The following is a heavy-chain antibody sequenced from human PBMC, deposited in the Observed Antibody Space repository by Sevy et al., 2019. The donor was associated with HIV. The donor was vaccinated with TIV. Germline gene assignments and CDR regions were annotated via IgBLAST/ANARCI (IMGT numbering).Heavy chain of an antibody. D-gene: IGHD3-3*01. CDR3: AREYTIFGVANLPSDY. V-gene: IGHV3-33*01. CDR1: GFIFNNYG. Sequence: GGSLRLSCAASGFIFNNYGMHWVRQAPGKGLEWVAVIWYDGSNKYYADSVKGRFTISRDNSKNTLYLQMNSLRAEDTAVYDCAREYTIFGVANLPSDYWGQGTLVTVSS. CDR2: IWYDGSNK. J-gene: IGHJ4*02.